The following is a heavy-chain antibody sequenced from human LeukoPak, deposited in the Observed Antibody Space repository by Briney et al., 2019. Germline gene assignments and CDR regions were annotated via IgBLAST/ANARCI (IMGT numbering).Heavy chain of an antibody. CDR3: ARDGVLGMATIYPYYFDY. Sequence: GASVKVSCKASGYTFTGYYMHWVRQAPGQGLEWMGWINPNSGGTNYAQKFQGRVTMTRDTSISTAYMELSRLRSDDTAVYYCARDGVLGMATIYPYYFDYWGQGTLVTVSS. CDR1: GYTFTGYY. D-gene: IGHD5-24*01. J-gene: IGHJ4*02. CDR2: INPNSGGT. V-gene: IGHV1-2*02.